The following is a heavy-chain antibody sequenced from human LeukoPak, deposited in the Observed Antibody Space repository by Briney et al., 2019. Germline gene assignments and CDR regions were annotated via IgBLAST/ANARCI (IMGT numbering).Heavy chain of an antibody. CDR3: ARVRVAARPGGWFDP. V-gene: IGHV3-7*01. J-gene: IGHJ5*02. CDR2: IKQDGSEK. CDR1: GFTFSSYW. Sequence: GGSLRLSCAASGFTFSSYWMSWVRQAPGKGLEWVANIKQDGSEKYYVDSVKGRFTISRDNAKNSLYLQMNSLRAEDTAVYYCARVRVAARPGGWFDPWGQGTLVTVSS. D-gene: IGHD6-6*01.